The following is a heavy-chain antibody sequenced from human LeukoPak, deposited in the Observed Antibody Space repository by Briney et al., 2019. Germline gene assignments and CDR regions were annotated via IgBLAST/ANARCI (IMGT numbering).Heavy chain of an antibody. CDR3: ARDNERLQFPIIDY. CDR2: INHSGST. V-gene: IGHV4-34*01. CDR1: GGSFSNYY. J-gene: IGHJ4*02. D-gene: IGHD5-24*01. Sequence: SETLSLTCAVYGGSFSNYYWTWIRQPPGKGLEWIGEINHSGSTKYNPSLKSRVTISIDTSKNQFSLKLSSVTAADTAVYFCARDNERLQFPIIDYWGQGTLVTVSS.